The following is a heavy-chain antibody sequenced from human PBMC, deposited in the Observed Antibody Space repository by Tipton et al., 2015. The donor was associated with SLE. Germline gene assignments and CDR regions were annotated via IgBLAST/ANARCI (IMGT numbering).Heavy chain of an antibody. CDR2: IYHSGST. CDR1: GDSISTYAW. D-gene: IGHD3-16*01. Sequence: TLSLTCVVSGDSISTYAWWSWVRQPPGKGLEWIGHIYHSGSTNYNPSLMSRLTMSVDKSKNQLSLKLNSVTAADTAIYYCAREDTPSGRMISSGGDPVSAFAIWGQGIMVTVSS. CDR3: AREDTPSGRMISSGGDPVSAFAI. J-gene: IGHJ3*02. V-gene: IGHV4-4*02.